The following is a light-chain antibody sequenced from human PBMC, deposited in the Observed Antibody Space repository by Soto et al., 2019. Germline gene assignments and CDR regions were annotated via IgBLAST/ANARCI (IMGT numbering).Light chain of an antibody. V-gene: IGKV4-1*01. CDR3: QQYYSIPET. CDR2: WAS. Sequence: DIVMTQSPDSLAVSLGERATINCKSSQSVLYSSNNKNYLAWYQQKPGQPPKLLIYWASTRESGVPDRFSGSGSGTDFTLTISSLQAEDVAVYYCQQYYSIPETFGQGTKVESK. CDR1: QSVLYSSNNKNY. J-gene: IGKJ1*01.